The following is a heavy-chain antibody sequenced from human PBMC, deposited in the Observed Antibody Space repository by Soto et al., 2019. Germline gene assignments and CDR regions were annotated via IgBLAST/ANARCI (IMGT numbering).Heavy chain of an antibody. CDR2: INSDGSST. CDR3: AREGPGWGGMDV. CDR1: GFTFSSYW. Sequence: GGSLRLSCAASGFTFSSYWMHWVRQAPGKGLVWVSRINSDGSSTSYADSVKGRFTISRDNAKNTLYLQMNSLRAEDTAVYYCAREGPGWGGMDVWGQGTTVTVSS. D-gene: IGHD3-16*01. V-gene: IGHV3-74*01. J-gene: IGHJ6*02.